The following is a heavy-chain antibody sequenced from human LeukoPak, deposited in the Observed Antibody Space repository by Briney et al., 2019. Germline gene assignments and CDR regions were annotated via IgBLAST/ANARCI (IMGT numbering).Heavy chain of an antibody. V-gene: IGHV3-9*01. CDR3: ARDCSQTGGAVAGTEGSYFDY. J-gene: IGHJ4*02. CDR2: ISWNSGSI. CDR1: GFTFDDYA. Sequence: PGRSLRLSCAASGFTFDDYAMHWVRQAPGKGLEWVSGISWNSGSIGYADSVKGRFTISRDNAKNSLYLQMSGLRADDTAVYYCARDCSQTGGAVAGTEGSYFDYWGQGTLVTVSS. D-gene: IGHD6-19*01.